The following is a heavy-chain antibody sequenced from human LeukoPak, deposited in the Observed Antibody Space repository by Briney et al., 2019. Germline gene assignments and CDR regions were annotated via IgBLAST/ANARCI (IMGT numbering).Heavy chain of an antibody. Sequence: SGPTLVKPTQTLXLTCTFSGFSLSTSGVGVGWIRQPPGKALEWLALIYWNDDKRYSPSLKSRLTITKDTSKNQVVLTMTNMDPVDTATYYCARNYYDSSGYYRFDYWGQGTLVTVSS. CDR1: GFSLSTSGVG. D-gene: IGHD3-22*01. CDR2: IYWNDDK. V-gene: IGHV2-5*01. CDR3: ARNYYDSSGYYRFDY. J-gene: IGHJ4*02.